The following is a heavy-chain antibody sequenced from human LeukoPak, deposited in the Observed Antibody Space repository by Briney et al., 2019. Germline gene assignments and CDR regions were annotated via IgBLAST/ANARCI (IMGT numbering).Heavy chain of an antibody. CDR3: ARDKDWGRYYFDY. CDR2: IIPIFGTA. Sequence: GASVKVSCKASGGTFSSYAISWVRQAPGQGLEWMGGIIPIFGTANYAQKFQGRVTITADESTSTAYMELSSLRSEDTAVYYCARDKDWGRYYFDYWGQGTLVTVSS. V-gene: IGHV1-69*13. D-gene: IGHD7-27*01. J-gene: IGHJ4*02. CDR1: GGTFSSYA.